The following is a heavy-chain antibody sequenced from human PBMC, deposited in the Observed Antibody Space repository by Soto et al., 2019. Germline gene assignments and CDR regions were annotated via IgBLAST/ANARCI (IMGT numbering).Heavy chain of an antibody. V-gene: IGHV3-23*01. CDR3: VKGGWLDY. J-gene: IGHJ4*02. CDR1: GFPFGAYE. CDR2: IRPSGDNT. Sequence: GGSLRLSCAASGFPFGAYEVTWVRQAPGKGLEWVSVIRPSGDNTYYADSVKGRFTISRDNSKNTLYLQVNSLRAEDTALYYCVKGGWLDYWGQGTVVTVSS. D-gene: IGHD2-15*01.